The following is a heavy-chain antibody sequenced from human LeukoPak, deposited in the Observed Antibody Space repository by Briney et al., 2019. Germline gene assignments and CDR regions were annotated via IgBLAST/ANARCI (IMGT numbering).Heavy chain of an antibody. D-gene: IGHD1-26*01. J-gene: IGHJ4*02. Sequence: GGSPRLSCAASGFTFSSYSMNWVRQAPGKGLEWVSYISSSSSTIYYADPVKGRFTISRDNAKNSLYLQMNSLRAEDTAVYYCARDKWVGATFFDYWGQGTLVTVSS. CDR1: GFTFSSYS. CDR2: ISSSSSTI. CDR3: ARDKWVGATFFDY. V-gene: IGHV3-48*04.